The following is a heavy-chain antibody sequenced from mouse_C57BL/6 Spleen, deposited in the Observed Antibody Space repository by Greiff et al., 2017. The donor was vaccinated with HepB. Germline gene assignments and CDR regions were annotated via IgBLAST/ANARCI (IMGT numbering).Heavy chain of an antibody. CDR2: IRSKSNNYAT. D-gene: IGHD1-1*01. CDR3: VRRGYYGSSYAMDY. V-gene: IGHV10-1*01. J-gene: IGHJ4*01. Sequence: EVQGVESGGGLVQPKGSLKLSCAASGFSFNTYAMNWVRQAPGKGLEWVARIRSKSNNYATYYADSVKDRFTISRDDSESMLYLQMNNLKTEDTAMYYCVRRGYYGSSYAMDYWGQGTSVTVSS. CDR1: GFSFNTYA.